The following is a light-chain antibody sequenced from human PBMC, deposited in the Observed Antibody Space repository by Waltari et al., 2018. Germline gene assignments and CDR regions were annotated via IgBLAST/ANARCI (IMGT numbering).Light chain of an antibody. CDR3: CSFAAGNTVI. Sequence: QSALTQPRSVSGSPGQSVTISCTGTSSDVGGYNSVSWYPQDPGKAPKLLIFAVSERPSGVSDRFSGSKSGNTASLTISGLQAEDEADYHCCSFAAGNTVIFGGGTKLTVV. CDR2: AVS. J-gene: IGLJ2*01. V-gene: IGLV2-11*01. CDR1: SSDVGGYNS.